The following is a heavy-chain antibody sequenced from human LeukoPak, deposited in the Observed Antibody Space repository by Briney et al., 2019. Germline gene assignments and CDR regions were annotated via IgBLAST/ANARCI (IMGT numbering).Heavy chain of an antibody. D-gene: IGHD6-13*01. J-gene: IGHJ4*02. CDR2: IYSGGST. CDR1: GFTVSSNY. CDR3: AREAAAGNNDY. V-gene: IGHV3-53*01. Sequence: GGSLRLSCAASGFTVSSNYMSWVRQAPGKGLEWVSVIYSGGSTYYADSVKGRFTISRDNSKNTLYLQMNSLRAEDTAVYYCAREAAAGNNDYWGQGTLVTVSS.